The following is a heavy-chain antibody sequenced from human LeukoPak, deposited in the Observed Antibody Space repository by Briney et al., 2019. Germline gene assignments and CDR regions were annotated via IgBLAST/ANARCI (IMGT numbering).Heavy chain of an antibody. CDR3: ARFGSRIGTGASFGFES. Sequence: SETLSLTCTVSGGSISAYYWNWIRRPPGKGLEWIGSIFYGGSSYYNPSLESRVTISIVPSKSQFSLNLRFVTAADTAVYYCARFGSRIGTGASFGFESWGQGTLVLVSS. J-gene: IGHJ4*02. CDR1: GGSISAYY. D-gene: IGHD3-10*01. CDR2: IFYGGSS. V-gene: IGHV4-39*07.